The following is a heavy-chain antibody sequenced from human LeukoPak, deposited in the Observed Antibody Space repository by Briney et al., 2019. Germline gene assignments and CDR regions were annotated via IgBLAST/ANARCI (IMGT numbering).Heavy chain of an antibody. Sequence: ASVKDSCKASGYTFTANYMHWVRQAPGQGLEWMGWINPRSGGTNYGEKFRGRVTMTRDTSISTAYMELSRLTSDDTALYYCARAMSRKDVDYWAQGTLVTVSS. J-gene: IGHJ4*02. CDR3: ARAMSRKDVDY. CDR2: INPRSGGT. CDR1: GYTFTANY. V-gene: IGHV1-2*02.